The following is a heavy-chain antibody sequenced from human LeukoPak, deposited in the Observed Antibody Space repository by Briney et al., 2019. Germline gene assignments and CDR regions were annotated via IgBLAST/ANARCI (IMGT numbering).Heavy chain of an antibody. Sequence: GESLKISCEGSGYTFTSYWIGWVRQMPGKGLEWMGIIYPADSDTRYSPSFQGQVTISADRSISTAYLQWGSLKASDTAMYYCARQYGSYYNYWGQGTLVTVSS. CDR3: ARQYGSYYNY. CDR2: IYPADSDT. J-gene: IGHJ4*02. V-gene: IGHV5-51*01. D-gene: IGHD1-26*01. CDR1: GYTFTSYW.